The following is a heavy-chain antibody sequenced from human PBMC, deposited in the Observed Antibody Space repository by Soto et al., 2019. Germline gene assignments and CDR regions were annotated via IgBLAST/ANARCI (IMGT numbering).Heavy chain of an antibody. Sequence: QVQLVQTGAEVKKPGSSVKVSCNASRGTFSSYTISWVRQAPGQGLEWMGRIIPILGIANYAQQFQGRVTITADKSTSTAYMELSSLRSEDTAVYYCARGRGQQLSLRMDVWSKGTTVTVSS. CDR2: IIPILGIA. D-gene: IGHD6-13*01. CDR3: ARGRGQQLSLRMDV. J-gene: IGHJ6*03. CDR1: RGTFSSYT. V-gene: IGHV1-69*02.